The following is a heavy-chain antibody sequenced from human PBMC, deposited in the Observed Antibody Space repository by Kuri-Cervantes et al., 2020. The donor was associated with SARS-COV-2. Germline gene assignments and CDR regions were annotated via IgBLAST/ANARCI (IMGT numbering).Heavy chain of an antibody. CDR1: GGSISSGGYY. Sequence: SETLSLTCTVSGGSISSGGYYWSWIRQHPGKGLEWIGYIYYSGSTYYNPSLKSRVTMSVDTSKNQFSLKLSSVTAADTAVYYCARFFLWSFDYWGQGTLVTVSS. J-gene: IGHJ4*02. D-gene: IGHD2/OR15-2a*01. CDR3: ARFFLWSFDY. V-gene: IGHV4-31*03. CDR2: IYYSGST.